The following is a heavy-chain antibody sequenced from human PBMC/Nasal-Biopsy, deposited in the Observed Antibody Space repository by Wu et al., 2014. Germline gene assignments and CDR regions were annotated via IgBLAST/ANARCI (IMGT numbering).Heavy chain of an antibody. V-gene: IGHV4-39*07. CDR2: IHRSGYT. Sequence: TCTVSGASISTTDYYWGWIRQPPGMGLEWIGSIHRSGYTFYSPSLKSRVTISLDPSKNQFSLKLNSVTAADTAVYYCARGPEDVYRYDSRGYIGHDIWGQGTMVTVSS. J-gene: IGHJ3*02. CDR3: ARGPEDVYRYDSRGYIGHDI. CDR1: GASISTTDYY. D-gene: IGHD3-22*01.